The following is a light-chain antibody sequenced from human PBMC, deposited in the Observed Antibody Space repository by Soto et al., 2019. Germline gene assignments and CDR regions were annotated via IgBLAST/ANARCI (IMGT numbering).Light chain of an antibody. Sequence: EIVLTQSPATLSLSPRERATLSCRASQSVSSSYLAWYQKKPGQAPRLIIYGASLRATGIPDRFSGGGSGTDFTLTISRLEPEDSAVYYCQQYGSSPITFGPGTKVGLK. J-gene: IGKJ3*01. CDR2: GAS. CDR1: QSVSSSY. V-gene: IGKV3-20*01. CDR3: QQYGSSPIT.